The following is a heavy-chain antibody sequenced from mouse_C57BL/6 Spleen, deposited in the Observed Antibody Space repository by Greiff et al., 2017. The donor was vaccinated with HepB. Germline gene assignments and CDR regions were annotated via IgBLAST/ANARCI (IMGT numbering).Heavy chain of an antibody. V-gene: IGHV1-64*01. J-gene: IGHJ2*01. CDR3: ARWGLTTVVEDY. CDR1: GYTFTSYW. Sequence: QVQLQQSGAELVKPGASVKLSCKASGYTFTSYWMHWVKQRPGQGLEWIGMIHPNSGSTNYNEKFKSKATLTVDKSSSTAYMQLSSLTSEDSAVYYCARWGLTTVVEDYWGQGTTLTVSS. CDR2: IHPNSGST. D-gene: IGHD1-1*01.